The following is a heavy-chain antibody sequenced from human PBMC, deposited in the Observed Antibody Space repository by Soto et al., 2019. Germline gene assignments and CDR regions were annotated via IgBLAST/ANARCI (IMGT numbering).Heavy chain of an antibody. J-gene: IGHJ6*03. CDR2: IYYSGST. CDR3: ARGYYYYGSGSYQLTYYYYYYMDV. CDR1: GGSISSGGYY. Sequence: QVQLQESGPGLVKPSQTLSLTCTVSGGSISSGGYYWSWIRQHPGKGLEWIGYIYYSGSTYYNPSLRRRLTISVDTSKNQFSLKLSSVPAADTAVYYCARGYYYYGSGSYQLTYYYYYYMDVWGKGTTVTVSS. D-gene: IGHD3-10*01. V-gene: IGHV4-31*03.